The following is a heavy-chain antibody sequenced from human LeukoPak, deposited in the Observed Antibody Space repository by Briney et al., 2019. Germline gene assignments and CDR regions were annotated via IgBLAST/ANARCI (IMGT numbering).Heavy chain of an antibody. CDR2: IYHSGTA. V-gene: IGHV4-4*02. Sequence: SETLSLTCAVSGASIISTNWWSWVRQPPGKGLEWIGEIYHSGTADYNPSLKSRVFMSVDKSKNQFSMRLSSVTAADTAMYYCARGYENGHLDYWGQGTLVTVSS. CDR1: GASIISTNW. CDR3: ARGYENGHLDY. D-gene: IGHD2-2*01. J-gene: IGHJ4*02.